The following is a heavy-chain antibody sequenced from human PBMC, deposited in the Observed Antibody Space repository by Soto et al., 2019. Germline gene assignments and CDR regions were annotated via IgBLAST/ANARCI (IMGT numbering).Heavy chain of an antibody. CDR1: GFTFSSYS. J-gene: IGHJ3*02. V-gene: IGHV3-21*01. D-gene: IGHD3-10*01. CDR3: ASDPYLGGAFNI. Sequence: GGSLRLSCAASGFTFSSYSMNWVRQAPGKGLEWVSSISSSSSYIYYADSVKGRFTISRDNAKNSLYLQMNSLRAEDTAVYYCASDPYLGGAFNIWGQGTMVTVSS. CDR2: ISSSSSYI.